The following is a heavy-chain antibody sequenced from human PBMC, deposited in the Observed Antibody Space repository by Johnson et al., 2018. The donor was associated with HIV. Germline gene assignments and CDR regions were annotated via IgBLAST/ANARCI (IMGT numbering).Heavy chain of an antibody. J-gene: IGHJ3*02. D-gene: IGHD3-16*01. V-gene: IGHV3-66*02. Sequence: VQLVESGGGLVQPGGYLRLSCAASGFTVSSNYMSWVRQAPGKGLEWVPVIYSGGSTYYADSVKGRFTISRDNSKNTLYLQMNSLRAEDMAVYYCARGSRYTYDNDDVHLLHAFDIWGQGTMVTVSS. CDR2: IYSGGST. CDR3: ARGSRYTYDNDDVHLLHAFDI. CDR1: GFTVSSNY.